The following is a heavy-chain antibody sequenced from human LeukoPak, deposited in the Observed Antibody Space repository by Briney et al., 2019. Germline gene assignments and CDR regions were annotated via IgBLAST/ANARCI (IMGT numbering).Heavy chain of an antibody. J-gene: IGHJ6*02. D-gene: IGHD4-23*01. Sequence: PGGSLRLSCAASGFTVSSNYMSWVRQAPGKGLEWVSVIYSGGSTYYADSVKGRFTISRDNSKNTLYLQMNSLRAEDTAVHYCASTGGNSPYYYYYGMDVWGQGTTVTVSS. CDR1: GFTVSSNY. CDR3: ASTGGNSPYYYYYGMDV. V-gene: IGHV3-66*01. CDR2: IYSGGST.